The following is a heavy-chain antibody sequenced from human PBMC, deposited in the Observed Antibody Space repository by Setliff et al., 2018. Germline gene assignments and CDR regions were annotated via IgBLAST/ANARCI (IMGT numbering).Heavy chain of an antibody. J-gene: IGHJ4*02. V-gene: IGHV1-18*01. CDR2: ISPHTGNT. Sequence: ASVKVSCKASGYILKSYGISWVRQAPGQGLEWMGWISPHTGNTYYTPKLHGRVTLTTDTSARTAYMELRSLSSDDTAVYYCSRLVRFCTRTACQRLSGGEFWGQGTLVTVS. D-gene: IGHD2-8*01. CDR3: SRLVRFCTRTACQRLSGGEF. CDR1: GYILKSYG.